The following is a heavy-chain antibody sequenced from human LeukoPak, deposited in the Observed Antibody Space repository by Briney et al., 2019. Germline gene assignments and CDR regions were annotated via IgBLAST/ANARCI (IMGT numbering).Heavy chain of an antibody. CDR1: GGSISSSSYY. CDR3: ARGYSSSWYLNWFDP. D-gene: IGHD6-13*01. V-gene: IGHV4-39*07. Sequence: SETLSLTCTVSGGSISSSSYYWGWIRQPPGKGLEWIGSIYYSGSTYYNPSLKSRVTISVDTSKNQFSLKLTSVTAADTAVYYCARGYSSSWYLNWFDPWGQGTLVTVSS. CDR2: IYYSGST. J-gene: IGHJ5*02.